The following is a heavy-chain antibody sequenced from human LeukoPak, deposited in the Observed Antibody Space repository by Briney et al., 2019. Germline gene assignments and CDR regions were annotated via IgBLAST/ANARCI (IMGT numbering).Heavy chain of an antibody. D-gene: IGHD3-10*01. Sequence: PGGSLRLSCAVSGITLSNYGMSWVRQAPGKGLEWVAGISDSGGSTNYADSVKGRFTISRDNPKNTLYLQMNSLRAEDTAMYCCVRAFLGVFDYWGQGTLVTVSS. V-gene: IGHV3-23*01. CDR3: VRAFLGVFDY. CDR1: GITLSNYG. J-gene: IGHJ4*02. CDR2: ISDSGGST.